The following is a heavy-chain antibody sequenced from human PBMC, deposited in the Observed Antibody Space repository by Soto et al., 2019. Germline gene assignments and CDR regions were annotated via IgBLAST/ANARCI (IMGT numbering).Heavy chain of an antibody. CDR2: IIPLYGTV. J-gene: IGHJ4*02. V-gene: IGHV1-69*06. CDR1: A. D-gene: IGHD3-10*01. Sequence: AICWVRQAPGQVLDWMGVIIPLYGTVNYAQKFQGRVSITADKSTSTAYMDLNSLRSDDTAVYYCARVRVNRGVIPSLFVLWGQRTQV. CDR3: ARVRVNRGVIPSLFVL.